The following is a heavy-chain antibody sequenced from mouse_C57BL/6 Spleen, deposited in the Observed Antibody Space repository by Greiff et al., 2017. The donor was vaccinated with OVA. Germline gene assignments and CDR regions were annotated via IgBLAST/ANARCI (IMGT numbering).Heavy chain of an antibody. J-gene: IGHJ1*03. CDR2: INPSTGGT. V-gene: IGHV1-42*01. Sequence: VQLQQSGPELVKPGASVKISCKASGYSFTGYYMNWVKQSPEKSLEWIGEINPSTGGTTYNQKFKAKATLTVDKSSSTAYMQLRSLTSEDSAVYYCARGYDYGGGWCGYWGTGTTVTVSS. D-gene: IGHD2-4*01. CDR1: GYSFTGYY. CDR3: ARGYDYGGGWCGY.